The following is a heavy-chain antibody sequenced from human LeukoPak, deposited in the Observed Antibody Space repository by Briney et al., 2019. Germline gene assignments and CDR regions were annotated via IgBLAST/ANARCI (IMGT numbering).Heavy chain of an antibody. Sequence: GGPLRFSVPAPGFPFATKPWTGFPQPPGRGRGGFSAISGSGGSTYYADSVKGRFTISRDNSKNTLYLQMNSLRAEDTAVYYCAKALGLWFGELLSPFDYWGQGTLVTVSS. V-gene: IGHV3-23*01. D-gene: IGHD3-10*01. CDR2: ISGSGGST. CDR1: GFPFATKP. J-gene: IGHJ4*02. CDR3: AKALGLWFGELLSPFDY.